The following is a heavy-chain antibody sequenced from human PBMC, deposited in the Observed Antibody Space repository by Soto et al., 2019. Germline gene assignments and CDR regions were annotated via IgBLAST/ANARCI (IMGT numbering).Heavy chain of an antibody. CDR3: ARLPAYSSSSVYYYGMDV. Sequence: PGESLKISCKGSGYSFTSYWISWVRQMPGKGLEWMGRIDPSDSYTNYSPSFQGHVTISADKSISTAYLQWSSLKASDTAMYYCARLPAYSSSSVYYYGMDVWGQGTTVTVSS. J-gene: IGHJ6*02. CDR2: IDPSDSYT. V-gene: IGHV5-10-1*01. CDR1: GYSFTSYW. D-gene: IGHD6-13*01.